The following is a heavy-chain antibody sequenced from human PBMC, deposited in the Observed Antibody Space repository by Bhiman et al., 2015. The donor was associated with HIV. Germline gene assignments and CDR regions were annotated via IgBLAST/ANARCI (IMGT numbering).Heavy chain of an antibody. D-gene: IGHD3-10*01. CDR2: IKSKTHGGTT. CDR3: ARDAQYYYGSGRSRKQPQEALDY. CDR1: GFTFSNAW. V-gene: IGHV3-15*01. J-gene: IGHJ4*02. Sequence: EVQVVESGGGLVKPGGSLRVSCAASGFTFSNAWMSWVRQAPGKGLEWVGRIKSKTHGGTTDYAAPVRGRFTISRDDSQNTLYLQMTSLKTEDTGVYYCARDAQYYYGSGRSRKQPQEALDYWGQGTLVTVSS.